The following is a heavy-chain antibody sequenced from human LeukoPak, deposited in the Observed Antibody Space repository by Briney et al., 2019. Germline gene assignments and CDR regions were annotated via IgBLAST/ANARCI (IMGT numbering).Heavy chain of an antibody. CDR1: GYTFTGYY. CDR3: ARVHSATAAVFSY. CDR2: INPNSGGT. Sequence: ASVKVSCKASGYTFTGYYMHWVRQAPGQGLEWMGRINPNSGGTNYAQKFQGRVTMTRDTSISTAYMELSRLRSDDTAVYYCARVHSATAAVFSYWGQETLVTVSS. D-gene: IGHD6-13*01. V-gene: IGHV1-2*06. J-gene: IGHJ4*02.